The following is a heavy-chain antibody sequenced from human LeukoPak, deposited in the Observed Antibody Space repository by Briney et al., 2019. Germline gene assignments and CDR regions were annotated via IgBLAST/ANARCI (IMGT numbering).Heavy chain of an antibody. CDR3: ARRRWFGEFHY. V-gene: IGHV4-39*01. Sequence: SETLSLTCTVSGGSISSSNYFWGWIRQPPGKGLEWIGSIYYSGQTYYNPSLKSRVTISVDTSRNQFSLKLTSVTAADTAVYYCARRRWFGEFHYWGQGTLVTVSS. J-gene: IGHJ4*02. CDR2: IYYSGQT. D-gene: IGHD3-10*01. CDR1: GGSISSSNYF.